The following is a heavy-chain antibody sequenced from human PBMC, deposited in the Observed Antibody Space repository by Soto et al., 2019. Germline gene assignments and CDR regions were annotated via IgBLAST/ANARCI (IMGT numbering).Heavy chain of an antibody. V-gene: IGHV1-18*01. CDR3: ARDRHYASGGANWFDP. J-gene: IGHJ5*02. CDR1: GYTFTNYG. Sequence: QVQLVQSGAEVKKPGASVKVSCKASGYTFTNYGISWVRQAPGQVLEWMGRISTYNGNTNYEQKLQGRVTMTTDTSTSTAYMELRSLRSDDTAVYYCARDRHYASGGANWFDPWGQGTLVTVSS. D-gene: IGHD3-10*01. CDR2: ISTYNGNT.